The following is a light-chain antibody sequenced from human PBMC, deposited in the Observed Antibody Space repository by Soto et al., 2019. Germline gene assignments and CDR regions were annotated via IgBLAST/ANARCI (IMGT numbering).Light chain of an antibody. V-gene: IGKV3-15*01. CDR2: GAS. CDR1: QSVSSN. J-gene: IGKJ1*01. CDR3: QEYSSWWT. Sequence: EIVMTQSPATLSVSPGERATLSCRASQSVSSNLAWYQQRPGQAPRLLIYGASTRATGVPARFSGSGSGTEFTRTISSLQSEDLAVYYCQEYSSWWTFGQGTKVEIK.